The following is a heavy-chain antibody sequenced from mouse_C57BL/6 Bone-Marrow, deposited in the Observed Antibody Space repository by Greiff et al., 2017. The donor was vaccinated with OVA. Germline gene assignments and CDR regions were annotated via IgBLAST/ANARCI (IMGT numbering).Heavy chain of an antibody. Sequence: QVQLLQPGAGLVKPGASVKMSCTASGYTFTSYWITWVRQRPGHGLAWVGDICPGSGSSNYNEKFKSKATLTVDTSSSTAYMQLSRLTSEDAAVYYCARAGYFDVWGTGTTVTVSS. CDR2: ICPGSGSS. V-gene: IGHV1-55*01. J-gene: IGHJ1*03. CDR3: ARAGYFDV. CDR1: GYTFTSYW.